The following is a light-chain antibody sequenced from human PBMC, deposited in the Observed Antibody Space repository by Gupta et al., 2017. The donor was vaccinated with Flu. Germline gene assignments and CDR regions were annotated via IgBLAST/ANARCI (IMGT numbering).Light chain of an antibody. V-gene: IGKV3-11*01. Sequence: EIVLTQSPATLSLSPGERATLSCSASQDVGSYLAWYQQKPGQAPRLLIYSASNRASDFPGMCSGSGSGTYFTLTITSVQPEDVAYYYCQQRAARRTFGGGTKVEVK. CDR1: QDVGSY. J-gene: IGKJ4*02. CDR3: QQRAARRT. CDR2: SAS.